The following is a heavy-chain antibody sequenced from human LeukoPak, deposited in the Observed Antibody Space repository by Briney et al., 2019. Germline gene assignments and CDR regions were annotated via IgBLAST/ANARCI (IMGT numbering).Heavy chain of an antibody. CDR1: GYTFTDYY. J-gene: IGHJ4*02. V-gene: IGHV1-2*02. D-gene: IGHD6-19*01. Sequence: ASVTVSCKASGYTFTDYYMHWVRQAPGQGLEWMGWINPNSGGAHYAQKFQGRVSMTRDTSISTIYMELSRLTSGDTAVYYCARQASGGWYYDYWGQGTLATVSS. CDR2: INPNSGGA. CDR3: ARQASGGWYYDY.